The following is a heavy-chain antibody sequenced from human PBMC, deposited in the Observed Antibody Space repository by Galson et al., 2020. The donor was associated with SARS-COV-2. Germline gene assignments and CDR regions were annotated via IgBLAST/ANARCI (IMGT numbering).Heavy chain of an antibody. CDR2: ISAYNGNT. CDR3: AREYSGYDDENWFDP. CDR1: GYTFTSYG. D-gene: IGHD5-12*01. J-gene: IGHJ5*02. V-gene: IGHV1-18*01. Sequence: KISCKASGYTFTSYGISWVRQAPGQGLEWMGWISAYNGNTNYAQKLQGRVTMTTDTSTSTAYMELRSLRSDDTAVYYCAREYSGYDDENWFDPWGQGTLVTVSS.